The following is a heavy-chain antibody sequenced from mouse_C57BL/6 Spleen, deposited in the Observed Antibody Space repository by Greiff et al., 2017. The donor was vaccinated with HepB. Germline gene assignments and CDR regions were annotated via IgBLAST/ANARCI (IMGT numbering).Heavy chain of an antibody. CDR2: INPSSGYT. CDR1: GYTFTSYT. D-gene: IGHD1-1*01. J-gene: IGHJ2*01. CDR3: ARSGTTDYFDY. V-gene: IGHV1-4*01. Sequence: QVHVKQSGAELARPGASVKMSCKASGYTFTSYTMHWVKQRPGQGLEWIGYINPSSGYTKYNQKFKDKATLTADKSSSTAYMQLSSLTSEDSAVYYCARSGTTDYFDYWGQGTTLTVSS.